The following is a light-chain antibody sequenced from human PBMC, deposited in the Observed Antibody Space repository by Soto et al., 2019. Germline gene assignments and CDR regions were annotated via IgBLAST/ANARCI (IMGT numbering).Light chain of an antibody. V-gene: IGKV1-5*03. CDR3: QQYKSYSYT. J-gene: IGKJ2*01. Sequence: DIQMTQSPSTLSASVGDRVTITCRASQSISNWLAWFQLKPGKTPNLLIYKTSTLESGVPSRFSGSGSGTEFTLTISSLQPDDFATYYCQQYKSYSYTYGQGTKLEI. CDR2: KTS. CDR1: QSISNW.